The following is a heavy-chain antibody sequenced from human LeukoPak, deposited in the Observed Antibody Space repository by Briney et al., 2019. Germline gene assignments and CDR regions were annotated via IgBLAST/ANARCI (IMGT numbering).Heavy chain of an antibody. D-gene: IGHD5-24*01. V-gene: IGHV3-74*01. J-gene: IGHJ4*02. CDR2: INSDGSST. CDR3: ARESLGDGYNLDY. CDR1: GFTFSSYW. Sequence: PGGSLRLSCAASGFTFSSYWMHWVRQAPGEGLVWVSRINSDGSSTSYADSVKGRFTISRDNAKNTLYLQMNSLRAEDTAVYYCARESLGDGYNLDYWGQGALVTVSS.